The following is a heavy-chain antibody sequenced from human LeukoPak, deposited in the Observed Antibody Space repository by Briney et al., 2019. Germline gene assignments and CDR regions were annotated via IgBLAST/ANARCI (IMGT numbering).Heavy chain of an antibody. V-gene: IGHV3-66*01. J-gene: IGHJ4*02. CDR3: ARYTILQGSD. D-gene: IGHD3-10*01. CDR1: GLTVSSNY. CDR2: IYSGGST. Sequence: PGGSLRLSCAASGLTVSSNYMSWVRQAPGKGLEWVSAIYSGGSTYYADSVKGRFTISRDNSKNTLYLQMNSLRAEDTAVYYCARYTILQGSDWGQGTLVTVSS.